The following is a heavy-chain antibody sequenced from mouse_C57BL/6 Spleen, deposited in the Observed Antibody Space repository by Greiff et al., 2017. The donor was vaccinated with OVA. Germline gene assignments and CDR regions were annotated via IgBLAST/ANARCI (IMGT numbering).Heavy chain of an antibody. Sequence: VQLQQSGAELVRPGASVTLSCKASGYTFTDYEMHWVKQTPVHGLEWIGAIDPETGGTAYNQKFKGKAILTADKSSSTAYMEHRSLTSEDSAVYYCTRLLINTGVATGGNDWGQGTTLTVSS. V-gene: IGHV1-15*01. J-gene: IGHJ2*01. CDR3: TRLLINTGVATGGND. CDR1: GYTFTDYE. CDR2: IDPETGGT. D-gene: IGHD1-1*01.